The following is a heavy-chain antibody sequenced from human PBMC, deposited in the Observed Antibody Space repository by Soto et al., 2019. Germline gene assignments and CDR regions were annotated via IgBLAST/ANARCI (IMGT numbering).Heavy chain of an antibody. D-gene: IGHD6-19*01. V-gene: IGHV1-3*05. CDR2: INAGNGNT. CDR1: GYTFTAYA. J-gene: IGHJ4*02. CDR3: ARAVAVPADFDY. Sequence: QVQLVQSGAEEKKPGASVKVSCKASGYTFTAYAMHWVRQAPGQRLEWMGWINAGNGNTKYSQKFQGRVTITRDTSGSTGYMELSSLRSEDTAVYYCARAVAVPADFDYWGQGTLVTVSS.